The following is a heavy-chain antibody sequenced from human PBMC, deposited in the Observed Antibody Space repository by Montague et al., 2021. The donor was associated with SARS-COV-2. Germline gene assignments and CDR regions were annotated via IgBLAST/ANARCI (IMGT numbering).Heavy chain of an antibody. CDR2: INHSGDS. J-gene: IGHJ4*02. Sequence: SETLSLTCAVYNGSFTGYFWSWVRQPPGKGLEWIGEINHSGDSNYSPSLKGRVSISLDMSTNQFSLELTSVTAADTAVYFCARSVVSESFYGSGSFLDSWGQGTLVTVSS. CDR1: NGSFTGYF. V-gene: IGHV4-34*01. D-gene: IGHD3-10*01. CDR3: ARSVVSESFYGSGSFLDS.